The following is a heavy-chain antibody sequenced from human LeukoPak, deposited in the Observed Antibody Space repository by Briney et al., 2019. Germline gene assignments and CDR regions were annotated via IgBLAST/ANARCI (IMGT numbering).Heavy chain of an antibody. CDR3: ARKVRPDYSQFDY. D-gene: IGHD4/OR15-4a*01. J-gene: IGHJ4*02. CDR1: CGSISSTSYY. CDR2: MYYGGNT. V-gene: IGHV4-39*01. Sequence: PSETLSLTSTVSCGSISSTSYYWGWIRQPPGKGLEWIGSMYYGGNTYYNPSLKSRVTISVDTSKNQFSLKLSSVTAADTAVYYCARKVRPDYSQFDYWGQGTLVTVSS.